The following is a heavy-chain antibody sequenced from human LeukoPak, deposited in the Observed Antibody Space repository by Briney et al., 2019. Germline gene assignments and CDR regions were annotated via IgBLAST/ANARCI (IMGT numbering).Heavy chain of an antibody. J-gene: IGHJ4*02. CDR3: AKEVNTMIVVVITYFDY. CDR2: ISGSGGST. V-gene: IGHV3-23*01. Sequence: GGSLRLSCAASGFTFSSYAMSWVRQAPGKGLEWVSAISGSGGSTYYADSVKGRFTISRDNSKNTLYLQMNSLRAEDTTVYYCAKEVNTMIVVVITYFDYWGQGTLVTVSS. CDR1: GFTFSSYA. D-gene: IGHD3-22*01.